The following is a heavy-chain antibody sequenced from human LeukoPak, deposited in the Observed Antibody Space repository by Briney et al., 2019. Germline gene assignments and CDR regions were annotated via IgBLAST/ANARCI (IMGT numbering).Heavy chain of an antibody. J-gene: IGHJ6*04. D-gene: IGHD2-15*01. CDR1: GFTFSSYA. V-gene: IGHV3-30*04. CDR2: ISYDGTNK. Sequence: GGSLRLSCAASGFTFSSYAMHWVRLAPGKGLEWVTVISYDGTNKYYADSVKGRFTISRDNSKNTLYLQMNSLRAEDTAVYYCARALGYCSGGSCPAYYDYGLDVWGKGTTVTVSS. CDR3: ARALGYCSGGSCPAYYDYGLDV.